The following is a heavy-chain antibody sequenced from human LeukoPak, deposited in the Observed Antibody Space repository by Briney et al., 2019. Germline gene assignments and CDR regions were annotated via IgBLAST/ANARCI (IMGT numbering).Heavy chain of an antibody. CDR2: IIPIFGTA. Sequence: ASVKVSCKASGYTFTSYGISWVRQAPGQGLEWMGGIIPIFGTANYAQKFQGRVTITADESTSTAYMELSSLRSEDTAVYYCARTPRRSGYYYYYMDVWGKGTTVTISS. CDR1: GYTFTSYG. D-gene: IGHD3-10*01. V-gene: IGHV1-69*13. J-gene: IGHJ6*03. CDR3: ARTPRRSGYYYYYMDV.